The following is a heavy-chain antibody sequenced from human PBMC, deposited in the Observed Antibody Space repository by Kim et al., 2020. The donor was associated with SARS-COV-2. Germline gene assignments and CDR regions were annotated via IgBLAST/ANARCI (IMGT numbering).Heavy chain of an antibody. CDR2: ISGSGGST. D-gene: IGHD3-3*01. Sequence: GGSLRLSCAASGFTFSSYAMSWVRQAPGKGLEWVSAISGSGGSTYYADSVKGRFTISRDNSKNTLYLQMNSLRAEDTAVYYCAKDLGVRVRFLEWLFNYFDYWGQGTLVTVSS. CDR1: GFTFSSYA. V-gene: IGHV3-23*01. CDR3: AKDLGVRVRFLEWLFNYFDY. J-gene: IGHJ4*02.